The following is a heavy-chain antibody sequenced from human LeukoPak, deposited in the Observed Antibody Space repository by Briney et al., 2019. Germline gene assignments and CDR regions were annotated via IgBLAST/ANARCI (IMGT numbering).Heavy chain of an antibody. D-gene: IGHD2-2*02. J-gene: IGHJ4*02. V-gene: IGHV4-59*01. CDR3: ARGAGYCSSTSCYTSPYFDY. CDR1: GGSISGYY. Sequence: PSETLSLTCTVSGGSISGYYWSWIRQPPGKGLEWIGYIYYSGSTNYNPSLKSRVTISVDTSKNQFSLKLSSVTAADTAVYYCARGAGYCSSTSCYTSPYFDYWGQGTLVTVSS. CDR2: IYYSGST.